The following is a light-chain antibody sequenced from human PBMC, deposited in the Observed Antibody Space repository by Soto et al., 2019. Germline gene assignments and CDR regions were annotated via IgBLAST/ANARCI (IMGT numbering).Light chain of an antibody. Sequence: QSVLTQPPSVSGAPGQRVTISCTGSSSNIGAGYDVHWYQQLPGTAPKLLIYGNSNRPSGVPDRFSGSKSGTSASLAITGLQDEDEADYYCQSYDSSLFHVVFGGGTKLTVL. J-gene: IGLJ2*01. CDR2: GNS. CDR3: QSYDSSLFHVV. V-gene: IGLV1-40*01. CDR1: SSNIGAGYD.